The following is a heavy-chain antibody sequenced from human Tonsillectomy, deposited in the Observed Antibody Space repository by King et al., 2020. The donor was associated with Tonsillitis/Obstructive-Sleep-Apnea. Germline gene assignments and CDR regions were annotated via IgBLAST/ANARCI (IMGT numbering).Heavy chain of an antibody. CDR2: INHSGST. J-gene: IGHJ4*02. D-gene: IGHD5-12*01. Sequence: HVQLPQWGAGLLKPSETLSLTCAVYGGSFSGYYWSWIRQPPGKGLEWIGEINHSGSTNYNPSLKSRVTISVDTAKNQFSLKLSPVTAADTAVYYCARGRRRGGYANDYWGQGTLVTVSS. CDR1: GGSFSGYY. CDR3: ARGRRRGGYANDY. V-gene: IGHV4-34*01.